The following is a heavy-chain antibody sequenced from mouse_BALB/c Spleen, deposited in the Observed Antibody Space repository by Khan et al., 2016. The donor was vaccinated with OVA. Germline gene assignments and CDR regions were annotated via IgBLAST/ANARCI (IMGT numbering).Heavy chain of an antibody. J-gene: IGHJ3*01. Sequence: EVQLVESGPGLVKPSQSLSLTCTVTGYSITSEYAWNWIRQFPGNKLEWMGYINYSGNTRFNPSLKGRTSITRDPSKNQFFLQLNSVTTEDTATYYCARKDYYDYDPFPYWGQGTLVTVSA. CDR2: INYSGNT. V-gene: IGHV3-2*02. CDR3: ARKDYYDYDPFPY. CDR1: GYSITSEYA. D-gene: IGHD2-4*01.